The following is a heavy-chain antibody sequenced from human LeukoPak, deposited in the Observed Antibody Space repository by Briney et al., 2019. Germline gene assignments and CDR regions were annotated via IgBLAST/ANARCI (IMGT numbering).Heavy chain of an antibody. D-gene: IGHD3-3*01. Sequence: PGGSLRLSCAASELSFNYYWMSWVRQAPGKGLEWVANIKQDGSEKYYVDSVKGRFTISRGNAKNSLYLQMNSLRVEDTAVYYCASPEWLPDSIDIWGQGTMVTVSS. CDR3: ASPEWLPDSIDI. CDR2: IKQDGSEK. J-gene: IGHJ3*02. CDR1: ELSFNYYW. V-gene: IGHV3-7*01.